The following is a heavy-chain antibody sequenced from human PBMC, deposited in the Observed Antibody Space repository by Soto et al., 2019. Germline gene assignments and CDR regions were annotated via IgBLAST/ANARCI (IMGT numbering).Heavy chain of an antibody. Sequence: GGSLRLSCAASGFTFSDYDMNWVRQAPGKGLEWISYISSSSATTYYADSVKGRFTISRDNAENSLFLQMNTLRDEDTAVYYCARDVGLQHDTGYYDFWSAKNNWFDSWGQGTLVTVSS. D-gene: IGHD3-3*01. CDR2: ISSSSATT. V-gene: IGHV3-48*02. CDR1: GFTFSDYD. CDR3: ARDVGLQHDTGYYDFWSAKNNWFDS. J-gene: IGHJ5*01.